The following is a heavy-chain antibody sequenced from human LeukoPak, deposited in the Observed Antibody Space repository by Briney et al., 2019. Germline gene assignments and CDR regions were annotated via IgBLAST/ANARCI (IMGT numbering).Heavy chain of an antibody. V-gene: IGHV4-59*10. D-gene: IGHD3-3*01. CDR3: ARTYYDFRSGLVAFDI. CDR1: GGSFSGYY. CDR2: IYTSGST. Sequence: PSETLSLTCAVYGGSFSGYYWSWIRQPPGKGLEWIGRIYTSGSTNYNPSLKSRVTMSVDTSKNQFSLKLSSVTAADTAVYYCARTYYDFRSGLVAFDIWGQGTMVTVSS. J-gene: IGHJ3*02.